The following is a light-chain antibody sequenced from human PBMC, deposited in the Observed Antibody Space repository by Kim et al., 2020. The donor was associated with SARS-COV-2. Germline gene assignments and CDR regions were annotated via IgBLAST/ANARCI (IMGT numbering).Light chain of an antibody. CDR3: QAWDSSTYV. CDR1: KLGDKY. Sequence: GSPGQTASFTCSGDKLGDKYACWYQQKPGQSPVLVIYQDSKRPSGIPERFSGSNSGNTATLTISGTQAMDEADYYCQAWDSSTYVFGTGTKVTVL. CDR2: QDS. J-gene: IGLJ1*01. V-gene: IGLV3-1*01.